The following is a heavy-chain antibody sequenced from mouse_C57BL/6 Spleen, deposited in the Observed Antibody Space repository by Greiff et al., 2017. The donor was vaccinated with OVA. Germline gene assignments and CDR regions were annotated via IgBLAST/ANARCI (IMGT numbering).Heavy chain of an antibody. Sequence: VKLMESGPGLVAPSQSLSITCTVSGFSLTSYGVHWVRQPPGKGLEWLVVIWSDGSTTYNSALNSRLSISKDNSKSQVYLKMNSLQTDDTAMYYCARHNNYGSPFDYWGQGTTLTVSS. CDR1: GFSLTSYG. V-gene: IGHV2-6-1*01. D-gene: IGHD1-1*01. CDR3: ARHNNYGSPFDY. CDR2: IWSDGST. J-gene: IGHJ2*01.